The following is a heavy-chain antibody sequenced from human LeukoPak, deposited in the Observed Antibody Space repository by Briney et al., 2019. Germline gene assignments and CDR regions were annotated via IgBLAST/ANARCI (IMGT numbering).Heavy chain of an antibody. CDR3: AKDGGCSGGSCYWGVYDAFDI. CDR2: ISGSGGST. CDR1: GFTFSSYA. V-gene: IGHV3-23*01. J-gene: IGHJ3*02. D-gene: IGHD2-15*01. Sequence: PGGSLRLSCAASGFTFSSYAMSWVRQAPGKGLEWVSAISGSGGSTYYADSVKGRLTISRDNSKNTLYLQMNSLRAEDTAVYYCAKDGGCSGGSCYWGVYDAFDIWGQGTMVTVSS.